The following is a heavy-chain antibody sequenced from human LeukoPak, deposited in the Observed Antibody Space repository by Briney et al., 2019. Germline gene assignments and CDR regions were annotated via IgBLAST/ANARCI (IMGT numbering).Heavy chain of an antibody. V-gene: IGHV4-38-2*01. J-gene: IGHJ4*02. Sequence: PSETLSLTCAVSGYSISSGYYWGWIRQPPGKGLEWIGSIYHSGSTYYNPSLKSRVTISVDTSKNKFSLKLSSVTAADTAVYYCARLGQDIVAQIVDYWGQGTLVTVSS. CDR1: GYSISSGYY. D-gene: IGHD5-12*01. CDR3: ARLGQDIVAQIVDY. CDR2: IYHSGST.